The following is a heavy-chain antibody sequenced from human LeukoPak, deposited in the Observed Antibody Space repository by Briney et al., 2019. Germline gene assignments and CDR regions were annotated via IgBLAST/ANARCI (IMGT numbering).Heavy chain of an antibody. Sequence: PGGSLRLSCAASGFTLSSYWLHWVRQAPGEGLVWVSQISPDGSIATYADSVKGRFTISRDNFKNTIYLQINSLKAEDTAVYYCAGGCSATRCPADYWGQGSLVTVSS. J-gene: IGHJ4*02. D-gene: IGHD2-15*01. CDR2: ISPDGSIA. CDR3: AGGCSATRCPADY. V-gene: IGHV3-74*01. CDR1: GFTLSSYW.